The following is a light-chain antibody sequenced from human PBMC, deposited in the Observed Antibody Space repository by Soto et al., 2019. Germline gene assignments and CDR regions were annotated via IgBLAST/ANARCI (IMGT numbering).Light chain of an antibody. Sequence: DIQMTQSPSSLSASVGDRVTITCRASQGISKYLAWYQQKPGKVPKLLIYAASTLQSGVPSRFSGSGFGTDFTLTISSLQPEDVATYYCQKYNSAPWTFGQGTKVEIK. V-gene: IGKV1-27*01. CDR2: AAS. J-gene: IGKJ1*01. CDR3: QKYNSAPWT. CDR1: QGISKY.